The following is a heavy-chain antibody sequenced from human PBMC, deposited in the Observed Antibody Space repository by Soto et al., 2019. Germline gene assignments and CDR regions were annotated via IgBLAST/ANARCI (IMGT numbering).Heavy chain of an antibody. D-gene: IGHD3-22*01. CDR3: ETGSNYYETSALAY. Sequence: QVQLVQSVAEVKKPGSSVKVSCKASGDSFSSYAISWVRQAPGHGLEWMGRIIPIFGTPNYAQRAEGRVTITADDSTSTANRALSRLRSDDTAVYYCETGSNYYETSALAYWGQGTLVTVSS. CDR1: GDSFSSYA. J-gene: IGHJ4*02. V-gene: IGHV1-69*01. CDR2: IIPIFGTP.